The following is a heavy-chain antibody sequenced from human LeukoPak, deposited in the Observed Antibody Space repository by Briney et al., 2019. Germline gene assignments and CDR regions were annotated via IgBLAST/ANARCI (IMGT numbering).Heavy chain of an antibody. CDR3: ARGLTYYDILTGFHDRLDYFDY. D-gene: IGHD3-9*01. CDR2: ITGSVSTI. J-gene: IGHJ4*02. Sequence: GGSLRLSCAASGFTFSNYEMNWVRQAPGKGLDWVSYITGSVSTINYADSVRGRFTISRDNAKKSLYLQMNSLRAEDTAVYYCARGLTYYDILTGFHDRLDYFDYWGQGTLVTVSS. V-gene: IGHV3-48*03. CDR1: GFTFSNYE.